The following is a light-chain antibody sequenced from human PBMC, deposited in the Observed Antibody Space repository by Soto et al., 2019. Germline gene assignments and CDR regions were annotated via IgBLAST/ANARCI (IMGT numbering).Light chain of an antibody. V-gene: IGLV4-69*01. CDR3: QTWGTGIVI. J-gene: IGLJ2*01. CDR2: LNSDGSH. Sequence: QLVLTQSPSASASLGASVKLTCTLSSGHSTYAIAWHQQQPEKGPRFLTKLNSDGSHNRGDGIPDRFSGSSSGAERYLSISGLQSEDEAEYYCQTWGTGIVILGGGTKLTVL. CDR1: SGHSTYA.